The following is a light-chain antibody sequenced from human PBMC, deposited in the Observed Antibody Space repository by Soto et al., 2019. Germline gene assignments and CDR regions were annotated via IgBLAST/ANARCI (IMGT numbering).Light chain of an antibody. J-gene: IGKJ5*01. V-gene: IGKV1-39*01. Sequence: DIQMPASPSSLSASVGDRVTITCRASERINNYLNWYQQKPGRAPKLMIYSASSLQSGIPSRFSGSGSGTDFTDFTLTISSLQPEEFATYYCQQTYMTPITFGQGTRLEIK. CDR1: ERINNY. CDR2: SAS. CDR3: QQTYMTPIT.